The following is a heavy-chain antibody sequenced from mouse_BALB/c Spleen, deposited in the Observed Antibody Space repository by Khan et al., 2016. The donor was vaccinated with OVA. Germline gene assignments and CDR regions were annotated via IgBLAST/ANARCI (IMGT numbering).Heavy chain of an antibody. J-gene: IGHJ3*01. CDR3: ARHSFGPFAY. CDR2: INSDGTYT. CDR1: GFTFSSYA. D-gene: IGHD1-1*01. V-gene: IGHV5-9-3*01. Sequence: EVELVESGGGLVKPGGSLKLSCAASGFTFSSYAMSWVRQTPEKRLEGVATINSDGTYTYYPDSGKGGFTISRDNAKNTLYLQMSSLRSEDTAMYYCARHSFGPFAYWGQGTLVTVSA.